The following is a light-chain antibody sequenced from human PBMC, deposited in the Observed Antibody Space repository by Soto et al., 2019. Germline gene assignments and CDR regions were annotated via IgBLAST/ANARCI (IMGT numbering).Light chain of an antibody. J-gene: IGKJ3*01. CDR2: GAS. CDR3: QQYNNWPFT. Sequence: EIVMTQSPVTLSLSPGERATLSCRASQSVNSNLAGYQQKPGQAPRLLIYGASTRATGIPASFIGNGSGTEFTLTASSLQPEDFAVHYCQQYNNWPFTFGPGTKVDIK. CDR1: QSVNSN. V-gene: IGKV3-15*01.